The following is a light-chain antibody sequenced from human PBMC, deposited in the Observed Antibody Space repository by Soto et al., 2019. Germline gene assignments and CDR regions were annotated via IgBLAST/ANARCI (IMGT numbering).Light chain of an antibody. CDR3: AAWDDSLNGYV. Sequence: QSVLTQPPSVSEATRQRVTISCSGSSSNIGNNAVNWYQQLPGKAPKLLIYYDDLLPSGVSDRFSGSKSGTSASLAISGLQSEDEAHYYCAAWDDSLNGYVFGTGTKLTVL. V-gene: IGLV1-36*01. J-gene: IGLJ1*01. CDR1: SSNIGNNA. CDR2: YDD.